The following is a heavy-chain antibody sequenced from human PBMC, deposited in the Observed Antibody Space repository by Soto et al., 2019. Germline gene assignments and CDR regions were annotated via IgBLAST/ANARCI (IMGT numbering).Heavy chain of an antibody. CDR2: IYYSGST. CDR3: ASTTQVLRWGAFDI. V-gene: IGHV4-59*01. CDR1: GGSISSYY. D-gene: IGHD2-21*01. Sequence: SETLSLTCTVSGGSISSYYWSWIRQPPGKGLEWIGYIYYSGSTNYNPSLKSRVTISVDTSKNQFHLKLSSVTAADAALYYCASTTQVLRWGAFDIWGQGTMVTVSS. J-gene: IGHJ3*02.